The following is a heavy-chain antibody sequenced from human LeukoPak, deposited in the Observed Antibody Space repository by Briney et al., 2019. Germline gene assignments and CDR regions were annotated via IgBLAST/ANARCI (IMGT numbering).Heavy chain of an antibody. CDR1: GFTFSSYG. Sequence: GRSLRLSCAASGFTFSSYGMHWVRQAPGKGLEWVAVIWYDGSNKYDADSVKGRFTISRDNSKNTLYLQMNSLRAEDTAVYYCAKDWRCSSTSCYLLDYWGQGTLVTVSS. CDR2: IWYDGSNK. D-gene: IGHD2-2*01. J-gene: IGHJ4*02. V-gene: IGHV3-33*06. CDR3: AKDWRCSSTSCYLLDY.